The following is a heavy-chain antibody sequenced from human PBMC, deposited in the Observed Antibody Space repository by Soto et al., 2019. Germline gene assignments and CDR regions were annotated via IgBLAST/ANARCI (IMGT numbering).Heavy chain of an antibody. Sequence: SETLSLTCAVYGGSFSDYYWSWIRQPPGKGLEWIGEINHSGSTNYSPSLKSRITISVDTSKNQFSLKLSSVTAADTAVYYCARRGDYYDSRGDAFDIWGQGTMVTVSS. J-gene: IGHJ3*02. CDR3: ARRGDYYDSRGDAFDI. V-gene: IGHV4-34*01. CDR2: INHSGST. CDR1: GGSFSDYY. D-gene: IGHD3-22*01.